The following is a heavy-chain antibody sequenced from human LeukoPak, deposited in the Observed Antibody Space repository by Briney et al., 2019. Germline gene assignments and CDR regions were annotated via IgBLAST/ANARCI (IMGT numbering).Heavy chain of an antibody. CDR1: GYTFTSYG. CDR3: ARETYGSGSYSLYYYYGMDV. J-gene: IGHJ6*02. V-gene: IGHV1-18*01. D-gene: IGHD3-10*01. CDR2: ISAYSGNT. Sequence: ASVKVSCKASGYTFTSYGISWVRQAPGQGLEWMGWISAYSGNTNYAQKLQGRVTMTTDTSTSTAYMELRSLRSDDTAVYYCARETYGSGSYSLYYYYGMDVWGQGTTVTASS.